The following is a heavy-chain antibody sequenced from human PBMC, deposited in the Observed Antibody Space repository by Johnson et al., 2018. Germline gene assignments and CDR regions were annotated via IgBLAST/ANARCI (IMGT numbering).Heavy chain of an antibody. Sequence: QVQPVQSGAEVKKPGASXRVSCKASGYSFTKYAIHWVRQAPGQRLEWMGWINAGNGNTNYSQKFQDRVTITKDRSGGTAYMELRRLRSEDTAVYYCARGPAGITSTNEYFHHWGQGSLVNVSS. CDR1: GYSFTKYA. CDR3: ARGPAGITSTNEYFHH. V-gene: IGHV1-3*01. J-gene: IGHJ1*01. CDR2: INAGNGNT. D-gene: IGHD5-24*01.